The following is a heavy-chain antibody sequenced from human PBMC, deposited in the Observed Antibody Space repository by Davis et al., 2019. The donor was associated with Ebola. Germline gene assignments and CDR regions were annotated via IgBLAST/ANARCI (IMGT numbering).Heavy chain of an antibody. CDR3: ANCPYNWKLGYFQH. V-gene: IGHV3-48*03. D-gene: IGHD1-20*01. CDR1: GFTFSSYE. J-gene: IGHJ1*01. Sequence: PGGSLRLSCAASGFTFSSYEMNWVRQAPGKGLEWVSYISSSGSTIYYADSVKGRFTISRDNAKNSLYLQMNSLRAEDTAVYYCANCPYNWKLGYFQHWGQGTLVTVSS. CDR2: ISSSGSTI.